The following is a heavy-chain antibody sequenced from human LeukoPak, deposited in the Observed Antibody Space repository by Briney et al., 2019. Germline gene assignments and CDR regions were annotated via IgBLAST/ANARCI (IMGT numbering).Heavy chain of an antibody. CDR1: GVSFSGYY. V-gene: IGHV4-34*01. CDR3: ARGEHIAARPGWFDP. J-gene: IGHJ5*02. CDR2: INHSGST. D-gene: IGHD6-6*01. Sequence: SETLSLTCAVYGVSFSGYYWSWIRQPPGKGLEWIGEINHSGSTNYNPSLKSRVTISVDTSKNQFSLKLSSVTAADTAVYYCARGEHIAARPGWFDPWGQGTLVTVSS.